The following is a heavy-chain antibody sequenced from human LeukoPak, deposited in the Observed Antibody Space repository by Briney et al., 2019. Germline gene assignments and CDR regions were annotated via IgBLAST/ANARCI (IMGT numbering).Heavy chain of an antibody. Sequence: GGSLRLSCAASGFTFSSYGMHWVRQAPGKGLEGVAVIRYDGSNKYYADSVKGRFTISRDNSKNTLYLQMNSLRADDTAVYYCAKRVGATTFNYFDYWGQGTLVTVSS. J-gene: IGHJ4*02. CDR2: IRYDGSNK. CDR1: GFTFSSYG. V-gene: IGHV3-30*02. D-gene: IGHD1-26*01. CDR3: AKRVGATTFNYFDY.